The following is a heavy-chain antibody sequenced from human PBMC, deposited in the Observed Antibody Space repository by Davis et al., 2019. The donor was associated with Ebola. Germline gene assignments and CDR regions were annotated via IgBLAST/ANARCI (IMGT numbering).Heavy chain of an antibody. CDR1: GFTFSDYY. D-gene: IGHD2-2*01. CDR3: ARPPGDIVVVPAAQSYYYYYYMDV. CDR2: ISSSGKTI. Sequence: GESLKISCAASGFTFSDYYMSWIRQAPGKGLEWVSYISSSGKTIYYADSVKGRFTISRDNAKNSLYLQMNSLRAEDTAVYYCARPPGDIVVVPAAQSYYYYYYMDVWGKGTTVTVSS. J-gene: IGHJ6*03. V-gene: IGHV3-11*04.